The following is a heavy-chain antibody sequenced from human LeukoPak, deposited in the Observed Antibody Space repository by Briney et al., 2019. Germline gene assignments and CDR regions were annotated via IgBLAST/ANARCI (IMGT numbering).Heavy chain of an antibody. CDR3: ARDTPYCSSTSCYTAGDDY. D-gene: IGHD2-2*02. Sequence: ASVKVSCKASGYTFTSYYMHWVRQAPGQGLEWMGIINPSGGSTSYAQKFQGGGTMTRDTSTSTVYMELRSLRSEDTAVYYCARDTPYCSSTSCYTAGDDYWGQGTLVTVSS. J-gene: IGHJ4*02. V-gene: IGHV1-46*01. CDR2: INPSGGST. CDR1: GYTFTSYY.